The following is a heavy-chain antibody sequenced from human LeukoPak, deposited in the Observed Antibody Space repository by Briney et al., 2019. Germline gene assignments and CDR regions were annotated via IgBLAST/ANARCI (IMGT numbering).Heavy chain of an antibody. CDR2: IYPGDSDT. Sequence: GESLKISCKGSGYSFTSYWIGWVRQMPGKGLEWMGIIYPGDSDTRYSPSFQGQVTISADKSISTAYLQWSSLKASDTAMYCARHVVVGSSSSGGYYYYMDVWGKGTTVTVSS. CDR3: ARHVVVGSSSSGGYYYYMDV. V-gene: IGHV5-51*01. J-gene: IGHJ6*03. D-gene: IGHD6-6*01. CDR1: GYSFTSYW.